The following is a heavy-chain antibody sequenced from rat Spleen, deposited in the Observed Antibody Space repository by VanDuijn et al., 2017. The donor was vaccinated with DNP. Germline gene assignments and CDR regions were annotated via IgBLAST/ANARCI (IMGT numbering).Heavy chain of an antibody. CDR2: INYSGRT. CDR1: GYSITSNY. D-gene: IGHD1-7*01. CDR3: ARWTRYFDS. Sequence: EVQLQESGPGLVKPSQSLSLTCSVTGYSITSNYWAWIRKFPGNKMEWIGYINYSGRTGYNPSLKSRISITRDTSKNQFFLQLNSVTTEDTATYYCARWTRYFDSWGQGVMVTVSS. V-gene: IGHV3-1*01. J-gene: IGHJ2*01.